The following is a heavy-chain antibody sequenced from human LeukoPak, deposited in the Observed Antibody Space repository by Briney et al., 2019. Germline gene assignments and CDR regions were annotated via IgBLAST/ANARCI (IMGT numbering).Heavy chain of an antibody. J-gene: IGHJ3*02. D-gene: IGHD4-17*01. CDR2: IYSGGST. V-gene: IGHV3-53*01. CDR1: GFTFSTYA. CDR3: ARDLRKPSDYDAFDI. Sequence: GGSLRLSCAASGFTFSTYAMSWVRQAPGKGLEWVSVIYSGGSTYYADSVKGRFTISRDNSKNTLYLQMNSLRAEDTAVYYCARDLRKPSDYDAFDIWGQGTMVTVSS.